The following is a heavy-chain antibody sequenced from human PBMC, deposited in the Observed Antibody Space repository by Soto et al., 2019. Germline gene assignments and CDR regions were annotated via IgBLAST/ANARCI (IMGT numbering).Heavy chain of an antibody. V-gene: IGHV3-33*01. Sequence: GGSLRLSCAASGFTFSSYGMHWVRQAPGKGLEWVAVIWYDGSNKYYADSVKGRFTISRDNSKNTLYLQMNSLRAEDTAVYYCAREFLEWLDGLSPIFDYYYGMDVWGQGTTVTVSS. CDR1: GFTFSSYG. J-gene: IGHJ6*02. CDR2: IWYDGSNK. CDR3: AREFLEWLDGLSPIFDYYYGMDV. D-gene: IGHD3-3*01.